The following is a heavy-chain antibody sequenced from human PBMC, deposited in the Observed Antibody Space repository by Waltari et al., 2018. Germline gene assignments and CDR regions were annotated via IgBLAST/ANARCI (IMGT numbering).Heavy chain of an antibody. CDR2: ISGSGEST. Sequence: EVQLLESGGGLVQPGRSLRLSCEASGFPFTNYAMNWVRQAPGKGTEWVSAISGSGESTYYADSVKGRFSISRDNPKNTLYLQMSSLRAEDTAVYDCAKGTNMVITHSYFDCWGQGILVTVSS. CDR1: GFPFTNYA. CDR3: AKGTNMVITHSYFDC. D-gene: IGHD2-21*01. V-gene: IGHV3-23*01. J-gene: IGHJ4*02.